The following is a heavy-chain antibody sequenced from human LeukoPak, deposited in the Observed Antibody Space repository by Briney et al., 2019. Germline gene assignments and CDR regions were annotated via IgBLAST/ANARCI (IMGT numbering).Heavy chain of an antibody. CDR3: ATKQWLAPPPDS. CDR2: INTDGTVT. J-gene: IGHJ4*02. CDR1: GFTFSKYC. D-gene: IGHD6-19*01. V-gene: IGHV3-74*01. Sequence: GGSLRLSCAASGFTFSKYCMLWVRQAPGKGLESVPRINTDGTVTTYADSVKGRFTVSRDNADNTMFLQMNSVRDEDTAVYYCATKQWLAPPPDSWGQGTPVTVSS.